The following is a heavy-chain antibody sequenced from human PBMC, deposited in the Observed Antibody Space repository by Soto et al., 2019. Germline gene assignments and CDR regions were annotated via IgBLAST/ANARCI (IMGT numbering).Heavy chain of an antibody. V-gene: IGHV4-39*07. CDR2: IYYSGST. D-gene: IGHD7-27*01. Sequence: SETLSLTCTVSGGSISSSSYYWGWIRQPPGKGLEWIGSIYYSGSTYYNPSLQSQVTISMDTSKNQFSLKLSSVTAADTAVYYCARGPSGDKVDYWGQGTLVTVSS. CDR1: GGSISSSSYY. CDR3: ARGPSGDKVDY. J-gene: IGHJ4*02.